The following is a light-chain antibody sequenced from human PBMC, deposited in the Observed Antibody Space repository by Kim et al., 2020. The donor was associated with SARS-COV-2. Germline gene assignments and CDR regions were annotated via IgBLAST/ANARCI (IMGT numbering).Light chain of an antibody. V-gene: IGKV3-20*01. CDR2: GAS. Sequence: EIVLTQSPGTLSLSPGERATLSCRASQTVSSSYLAWYQQKPGPPPILLIYGASTRATDIPARFSGSGSGTDFALTISRLEPEDVAVYYCQQYNTSPWTFGQGTKVDIK. CDR1: QTVSSSY. J-gene: IGKJ1*01. CDR3: QQYNTSPWT.